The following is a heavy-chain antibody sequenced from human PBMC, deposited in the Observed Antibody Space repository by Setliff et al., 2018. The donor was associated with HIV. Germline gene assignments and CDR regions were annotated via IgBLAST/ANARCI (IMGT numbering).Heavy chain of an antibody. Sequence: SETLSLTCIVSGGSISNSVYFWTWIRQHPGKGLEWIGYIYYSGSTYQNPSLKSRVTISVDTSKNQFSLKLNSVTAADTAVYYCARSSSSSPFFFDYWGQGSLVTV. CDR2: IYYSGST. CDR3: ARSSSSSPFFFDY. D-gene: IGHD6-6*01. CDR1: GGSISNSVYF. V-gene: IGHV4-31*03. J-gene: IGHJ4*02.